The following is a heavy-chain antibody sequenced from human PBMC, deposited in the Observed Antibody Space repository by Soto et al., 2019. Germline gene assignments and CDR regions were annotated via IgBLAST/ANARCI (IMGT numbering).Heavy chain of an antibody. CDR2: VSPYNGHT. CDR3: AREVGEKDL. D-gene: IGHD2-2*01. Sequence: ASAKVPCKAFGCTFTSYGMNWVGQAPGQGLDWVGWVSPYNGHTTDAQKVQGRVTMTTDTSTRTAYLALRSLRSDDTAVYYCAREVGEKDLWGQGTSVNV. V-gene: IGHV1-18*04. CDR1: GCTFTSYG. J-gene: IGHJ6*02.